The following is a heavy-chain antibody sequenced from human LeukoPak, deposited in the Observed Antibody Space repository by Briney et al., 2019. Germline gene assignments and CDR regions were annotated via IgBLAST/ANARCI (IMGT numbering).Heavy chain of an antibody. Sequence: SVKVSCKASGYTFTSYYMHWVRQAPGQGLEWMGRIIPIFGTANYAQKFQGRVTITTDESTSTAYMELSSLRSEDTAVYYCARGDQYYYDSSGYPSENWFDPWGQGTLVTVSS. CDR1: GYTFTSYY. D-gene: IGHD3-22*01. V-gene: IGHV1-69*05. CDR3: ARGDQYYYDSSGYPSENWFDP. CDR2: IIPIFGTA. J-gene: IGHJ5*02.